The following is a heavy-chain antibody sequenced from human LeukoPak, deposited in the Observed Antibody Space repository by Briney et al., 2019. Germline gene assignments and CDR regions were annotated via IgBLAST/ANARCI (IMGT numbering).Heavy chain of an antibody. J-gene: IGHJ5*02. V-gene: IGHV3-48*03. CDR2: ISSSGSTI. CDR1: GFTLSSHE. Sequence: RPGGSLRPSCTASGFTLSSHEMNWVRQAPGKGVEWVSYISSSGSTIYYADSVRGRFTVSRDNAKNTPYLQMNSLRAEDTAVYYCARDVPHNWFDTWGQGTLVTVSS. CDR3: ARDVPHNWFDT.